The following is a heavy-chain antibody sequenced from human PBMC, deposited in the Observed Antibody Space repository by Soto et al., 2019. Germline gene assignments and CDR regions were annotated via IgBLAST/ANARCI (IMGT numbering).Heavy chain of an antibody. CDR1: GFTFSSYS. J-gene: IGHJ6*02. V-gene: IGHV3-48*02. Sequence: EVQLVESGGGLVQPGGSLRLSCAASGFTFSSYSMNWVRQAPGKGLEWVSYISSSSSTIYYADSVKGRFTISRDNAKNSLYLQMNSLRDEDTAVYYCASLGSGLRLNYYGMDVWGQGTTVTVSS. CDR3: ASLGSGLRLNYYGMDV. D-gene: IGHD6-19*01. CDR2: ISSSSSTI.